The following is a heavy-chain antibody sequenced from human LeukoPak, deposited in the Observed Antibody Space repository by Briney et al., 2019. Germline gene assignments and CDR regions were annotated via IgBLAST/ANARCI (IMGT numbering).Heavy chain of an antibody. D-gene: IGHD3-22*01. Sequence: GGSLRLSCAASGFTFSDYYMSWIRQAPGKGLEWVSYISSSSSYTNYADSVKGRFTISRDNAKNSLYLQMNSLRAEDTAVYYCARDGRYDSSGHYFDYWGQGTLVTVSS. V-gene: IGHV3-11*06. CDR3: ARDGRYDSSGHYFDY. CDR2: ISSSSSYT. J-gene: IGHJ4*02. CDR1: GFTFSDYY.